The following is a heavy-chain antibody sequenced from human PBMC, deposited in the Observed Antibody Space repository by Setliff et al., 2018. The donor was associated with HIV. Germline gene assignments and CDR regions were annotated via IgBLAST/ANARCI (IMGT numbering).Heavy chain of an antibody. V-gene: IGHV3-7*01. CDR2: ISNDGGRE. CDR3: WSGYTSGR. Sequence: GESLKISCAASGFTFTNYWMAWIRQAPGRGLEWAAIISNDGGREYYVDSVKGRFTISRDNAKSSLYLQMDSLRVEDTSVYYCWSGYTSGRWGQGTLVTV. D-gene: IGHD6-19*01. CDR1: GFTFTNYW. J-gene: IGHJ4*02.